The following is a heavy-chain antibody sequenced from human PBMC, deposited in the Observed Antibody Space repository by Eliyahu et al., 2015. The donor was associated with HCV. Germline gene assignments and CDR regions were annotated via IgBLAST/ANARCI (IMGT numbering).Heavy chain of an antibody. CDR2: ISGSGGST. D-gene: IGHD1-1*01. CDR3: AKSREQGTGTTSGY. J-gene: IGHJ4*02. CDR1: GFTFRSYA. V-gene: IGHV3-23*01. Sequence: EVQLLESGGGLVQPGGSLRLXCAASGFTFRSYAMSWVRQAPGKGLEWVSAISGSGGSTYYADSVKGRFTISRDNSKNTLYLQMNSLRAEDTAVYYCAKSREQGTGTTSGYWGQGTLVTVSS.